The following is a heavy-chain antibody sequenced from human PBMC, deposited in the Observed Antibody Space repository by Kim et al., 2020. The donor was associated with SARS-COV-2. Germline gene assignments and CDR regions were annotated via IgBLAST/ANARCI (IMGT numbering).Heavy chain of an antibody. J-gene: IGHJ4*02. Sequence: SETLSLTCIVSGGSISSDFWTWIRQSPGKGLEWIASIYSTGTSHYNPSLESRVTISTDTSRNQFSLRVTSVTAADTAVYYCARQKRVLNFPVAGYFDQWGQGLLVSVSS. CDR2: IYSTGTS. CDR3: ARQKRVLNFPVAGYFDQ. CDR1: GGSISSDF. V-gene: IGHV4-59*08. D-gene: IGHD1-7*01.